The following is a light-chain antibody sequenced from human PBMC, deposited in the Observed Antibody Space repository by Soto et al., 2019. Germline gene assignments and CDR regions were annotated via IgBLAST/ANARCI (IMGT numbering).Light chain of an antibody. Sequence: QSALTQPASVSGSPGQSITISCTGTSSDVGSYNLVSWYQQHPGKAPKLMIYDGSKRPSGVSNRFSGSKSGNTASLTISGLQAEDEADYYCCSYAGVVFGGGTKLTVL. V-gene: IGLV2-23*01. J-gene: IGLJ2*01. CDR3: CSYAGVV. CDR1: SSDVGSYNL. CDR2: DGS.